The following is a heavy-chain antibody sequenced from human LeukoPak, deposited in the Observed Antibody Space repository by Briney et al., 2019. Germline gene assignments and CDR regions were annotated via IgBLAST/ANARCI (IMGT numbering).Heavy chain of an antibody. Sequence: ASVKVSCKASGYTFTSYDINWVRQATGQGLEWMGWMNPNSGNTGYAQKFQGRVTMTRNTSISTAYMELSSLRSEDTAVYYCARSDCSSTSCYFYYYYYGMDVWAKGPRSPSP. J-gene: IGHJ6*02. CDR1: GYTFTSYD. D-gene: IGHD2-2*01. CDR3: ARSDCSSTSCYFYYYYYGMDV. V-gene: IGHV1-8*01. CDR2: MNPNSGNT.